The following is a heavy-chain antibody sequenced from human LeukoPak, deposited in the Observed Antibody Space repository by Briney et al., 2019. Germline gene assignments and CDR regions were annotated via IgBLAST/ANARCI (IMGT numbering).Heavy chain of an antibody. D-gene: IGHD4-17*01. CDR2: IWYDGSRK. J-gene: IGHJ4*02. V-gene: IGHV3-33*01. Sequence: PGGSLRLSCAASGFSFRRYGMHWVRQAPGKGLEWVAIIWYDGSRKYYADSVKGRFTISRDNSKNTLYLQMNSLRAEDTAVYYCTRAGGHDYGDYELFYWGQGTLVTVSS. CDR3: TRAGGHDYGDYELFY. CDR1: GFSFRRYG.